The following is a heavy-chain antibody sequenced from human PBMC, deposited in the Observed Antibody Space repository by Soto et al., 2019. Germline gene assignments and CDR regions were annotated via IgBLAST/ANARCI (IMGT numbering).Heavy chain of an antibody. V-gene: IGHV1-3*01. D-gene: IGHD3-22*01. J-gene: IGHJ4*02. Sequence: ASVKVSCKASGYTFTSYAMHWVRQAPGQRLEWMGWISAGNGNTKYSQKFQGRVTITRDTSASTAYMELSSLRSEDTAVYYCATATYSLVVVNWGQGTLVTVSS. CDR3: ATATYSLVVVN. CDR2: ISAGNGNT. CDR1: GYTFTSYA.